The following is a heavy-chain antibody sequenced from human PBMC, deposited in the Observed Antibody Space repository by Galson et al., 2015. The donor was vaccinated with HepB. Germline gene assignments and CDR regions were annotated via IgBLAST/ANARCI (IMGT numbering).Heavy chain of an antibody. CDR1: GFPFSKYA. Sequence: SLRLSCAASGFPFSKYAMTWVRQAPGRGLEWVSAISGGGGTTYYADSVKGRFTISRDNSMNTLFLQMNTLRAEDTAIYYCAKDRSESSGWYARLDYWGQGALVTVSS. V-gene: IGHV3-23*01. CDR2: ISGGGGTT. J-gene: IGHJ4*02. CDR3: AKDRSESSGWYARLDY. D-gene: IGHD6-19*01.